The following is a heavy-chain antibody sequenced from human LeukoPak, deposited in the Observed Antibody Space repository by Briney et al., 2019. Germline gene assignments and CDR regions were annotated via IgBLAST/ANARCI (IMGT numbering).Heavy chain of an antibody. Sequence: GGSLRLSCAASGFTFSSYTMSWVREAPGKGLEWVASISSSINYIYHADSIKGRFTISRDDAQNSVYLQMNSLKDEDTTVYYCARSRTSSPYDKNLNFWGQGTLVIVSS. CDR1: GFTFSSYT. V-gene: IGHV3-21*01. CDR3: ARSRTSSPYDKNLNF. D-gene: IGHD1-14*01. J-gene: IGHJ4*02. CDR2: ISSSINYI.